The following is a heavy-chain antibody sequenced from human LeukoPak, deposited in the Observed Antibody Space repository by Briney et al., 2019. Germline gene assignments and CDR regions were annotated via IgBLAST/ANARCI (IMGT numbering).Heavy chain of an antibody. V-gene: IGHV4-39*07. CDR2: IYYSGST. J-gene: IGHJ4*02. D-gene: IGHD4-17*01. CDR1: GGSISSSSYY. Sequence: SETLSLTCTVSGGSISSSSYYWGWIRQPPGKGLEWIGSIYYSGSTYYNPSLKSRVTISVDTSKNQFSLKLSSVTAADTAVYYCACDTVTTSFHYWGQGTLVTVSS. CDR3: ACDTVTTSFHY.